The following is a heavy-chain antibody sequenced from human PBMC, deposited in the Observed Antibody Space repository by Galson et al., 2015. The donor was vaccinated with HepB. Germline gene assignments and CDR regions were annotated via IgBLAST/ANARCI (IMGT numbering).Heavy chain of an antibody. D-gene: IGHD5-12*01. CDR1: GYSFTSYW. Sequence: QSGAEVKKPGESLRISCKGSGYSFTSYWISWVRQMPGKGLEWMGRIDPSDSYTNYSPSFQGHVTVSADKSISTAYLQWSSLKASDAAMYYCARPRHSDYDYYWYFDLWGRGTLVTVSS. V-gene: IGHV5-10-1*01. J-gene: IGHJ2*01. CDR3: ARPRHSDYDYYWYFDL. CDR2: IDPSDSYT.